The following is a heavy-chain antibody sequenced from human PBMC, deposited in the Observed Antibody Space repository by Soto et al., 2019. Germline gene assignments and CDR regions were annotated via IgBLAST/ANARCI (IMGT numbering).Heavy chain of an antibody. D-gene: IGHD3-16*01. J-gene: IGHJ3*01. CDR1: GGTLTRNA. Sequence: QVNLVQSGAELQRPGPSVTVSCKASGGTLTRNAVTWVRQAPGQGLEWLGGIIPIFGSPKVARKLQGRVTNSADESTEPAYLQLNSLTSADTARYYCARSRGTWGTRIEVWGQGTMVTVSA. V-gene: IGHV1-69*01. CDR3: ARSRGTWGTRIEV. CDR2: IIPIFGSP.